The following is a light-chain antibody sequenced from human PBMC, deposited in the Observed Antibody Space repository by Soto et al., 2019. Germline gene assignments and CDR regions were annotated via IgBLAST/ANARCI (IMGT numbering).Light chain of an antibody. J-gene: IGKJ2*01. V-gene: IGKV1-39*01. CDR2: AAS. CDR3: QQSYSTLYT. CDR1: QSISSY. Sequence: DLQMTQSPSSLYASVGDRVTITCRASQSISSYLNWYQQKPGKAPKLLIYAASSLQSGVPSRFSGSGSGTDFTLTISSLQPEDFATYYCQQSYSTLYTFGQGTNLEIK.